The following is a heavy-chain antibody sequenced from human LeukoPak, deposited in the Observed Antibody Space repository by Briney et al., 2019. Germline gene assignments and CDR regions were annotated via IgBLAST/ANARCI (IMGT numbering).Heavy chain of an antibody. CDR1: GGSVSSGSYY. J-gene: IGHJ6*02. CDR2: INHSGST. V-gene: IGHV4-39*07. CDR3: AREAKNPYYYYYYGMDV. Sequence: SETLSLTCTVSGGSVSSGSYYWSWIRQPPGKGLEWIGEINHSGSTNYNPSLKSRVTISVDTSKNQFSLKLSSVTAADTAVYYCAREAKNPYYYYYYGMDVWGQGTTVTVSS.